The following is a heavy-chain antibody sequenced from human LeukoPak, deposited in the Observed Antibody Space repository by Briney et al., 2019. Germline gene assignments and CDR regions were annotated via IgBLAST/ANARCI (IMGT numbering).Heavy chain of an antibody. CDR2: IYYSGST. CDR1: GDSMSTYY. V-gene: IGHV4-59*01. Sequence: SETLSLTCTVSGDSMSTYYWSWIRQTPGKGLEWIGYIYYSGSTNYNPSLKSRVTISVDTSKNQFSLKVNSVTAADTAVYYCARGTHSSSPIPLDYWGQGTLVTVSS. J-gene: IGHJ4*02. CDR3: ARGTHSSSPIPLDY. D-gene: IGHD6-6*01.